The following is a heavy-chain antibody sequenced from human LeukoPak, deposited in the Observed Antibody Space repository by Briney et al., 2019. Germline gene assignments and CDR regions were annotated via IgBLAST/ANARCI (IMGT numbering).Heavy chain of an antibody. V-gene: IGHV4-61*01. J-gene: IGHJ4*02. D-gene: IGHD5-18*01. CDR1: GVSINSSFYY. Sequence: SETLSLMYDVSGVSINSSFYYWTWIRQPPGKGLEWIGYKYYSGSTRYNSSLRSRLTISLDSSKNQFSLRLTSVTAADTAVYYCSRGRSYGFYFDSWGPGTLVIVSS. CDR3: SRGRSYGFYFDS. CDR2: KYYSGST.